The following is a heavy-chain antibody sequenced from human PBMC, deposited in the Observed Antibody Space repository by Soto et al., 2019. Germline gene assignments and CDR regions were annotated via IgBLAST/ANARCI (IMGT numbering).Heavy chain of an antibody. D-gene: IGHD2-2*01. CDR2: IYPGDSDT. Sequence: GESLKISCKCSGYSFTSYWIGWVRQIPGKGLEWMGIIYPGDSDTRYSPSFQGQVTISADKSISTAYLQWSSLKASDTAMYYCARQYCSSTSCYYYYYYGMDVWGQGTTVTVS. CDR3: ARQYCSSTSCYYYYYYGMDV. CDR1: GYSFTSYW. V-gene: IGHV5-51*01. J-gene: IGHJ6*02.